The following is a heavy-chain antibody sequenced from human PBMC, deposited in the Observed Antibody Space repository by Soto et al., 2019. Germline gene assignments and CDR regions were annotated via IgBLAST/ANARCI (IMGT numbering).Heavy chain of an antibody. D-gene: IGHD3-22*01. CDR2: ISYDGSNK. CDR3: AKMGGDDSSGYYYFATLLDY. V-gene: IGHV3-30*18. Sequence: GGSLRLSCAASGFTFSSYGMHWVRQAPGKGLEWVAVISYDGSNKYYADSVKGRFTISRDNSKNTLYLQMNSLRAEDTAVYYCAKMGGDDSSGYYYFATLLDYWGQGTLVTVSS. CDR1: GFTFSSYG. J-gene: IGHJ4*02.